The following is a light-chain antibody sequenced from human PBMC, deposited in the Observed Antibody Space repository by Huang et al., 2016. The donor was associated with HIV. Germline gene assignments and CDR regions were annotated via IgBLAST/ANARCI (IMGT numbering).Light chain of an antibody. CDR3: QQYYSYWT. CDR2: KAS. V-gene: IGKV1-5*03. Sequence: DIQMTQSPSTLSASVGDRVTITCRASQSVSSWVAWHQQKPGKAPNLLIYKASILESGVPTRLSGSVSGKEFTLTISSLQPDDFATYYCQQYYSYWTFGQGTKVEIK. J-gene: IGKJ1*01. CDR1: QSVSSW.